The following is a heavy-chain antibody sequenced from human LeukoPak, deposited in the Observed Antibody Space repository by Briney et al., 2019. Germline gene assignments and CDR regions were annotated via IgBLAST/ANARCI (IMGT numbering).Heavy chain of an antibody. J-gene: IGHJ3*02. Sequence: GASVKVSCKASGYTFTGYYMHWVRQAPGQGLEWMGWINPNSGGTNYAQKFRGRVTMTRDTSISTAYMELSRLRSDDTAVYYCARSSHYYDAFDIWGQGTMVTVSS. CDR1: GYTFTGYY. CDR2: INPNSGGT. V-gene: IGHV1-2*02. D-gene: IGHD3-10*01. CDR3: ARSSHYYDAFDI.